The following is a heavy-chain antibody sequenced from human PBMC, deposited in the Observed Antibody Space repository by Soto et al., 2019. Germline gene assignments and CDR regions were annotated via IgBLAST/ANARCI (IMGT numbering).Heavy chain of an antibody. Sequence: SETLSLTCAVYGGSFSGYYWSWIRQPPGKGLEWIGEINHSGSTNYNPSLKSRVTISVDTSRNQFSLKLSSVTAADTAVYYCARSAPFGTLYYFDYWGQGTLVTVSS. CDR1: GGSFSGYY. D-gene: IGHD3-10*01. CDR2: INHSGST. CDR3: ARSAPFGTLYYFDY. J-gene: IGHJ4*02. V-gene: IGHV4-34*01.